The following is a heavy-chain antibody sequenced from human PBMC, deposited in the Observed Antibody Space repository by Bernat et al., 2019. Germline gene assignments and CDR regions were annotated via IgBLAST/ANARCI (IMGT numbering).Heavy chain of an antibody. CDR2: IKSKTDGGTT. D-gene: IGHD2-2*02. V-gene: IGHV3-15*01. Sequence: EVQLVESGGGLVKPGGSLRLSCAASGFTFSNAWMSWVRQAPGKGLEWVGRIKSKTDGGTTDYAAPVKGRFTISRDDSKNTLYLQMNSLKTEDTAVYYCTTDRPVVVPAAILAHYYYYMDVWGKGTTVTVSS. CDR1: GFTFSNAW. CDR3: TTDRPVVVPAAILAHYYYYMDV. J-gene: IGHJ6*03.